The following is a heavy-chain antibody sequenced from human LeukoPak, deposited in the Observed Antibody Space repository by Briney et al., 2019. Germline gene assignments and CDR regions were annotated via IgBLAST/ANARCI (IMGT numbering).Heavy chain of an antibody. CDR1: GFTFSSYW. CDR2: IKQDGSEK. J-gene: IGHJ4*02. D-gene: IGHD1-26*01. V-gene: IGHV3-7*01. Sequence: GGSLRLSCAASGFTFSSYWMSWVRQAPGKGLEWVANIKQDGSEKYYVDSVKGRFTISRDNAKNSLYLQMNSLRAEDTAAYYCARDRQVGATVDYFDYWGQGTLVTVSS. CDR3: ARDRQVGATVDYFDY.